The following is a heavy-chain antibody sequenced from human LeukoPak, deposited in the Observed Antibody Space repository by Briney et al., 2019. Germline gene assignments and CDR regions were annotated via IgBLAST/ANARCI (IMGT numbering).Heavy chain of an antibody. CDR2: IIPIFGTA. CDR1: GGTFSSYA. J-gene: IGHJ5*02. CDR3: ARAEQWLVPVLGWFDP. Sequence: GASVKVSCKASGGTFSSYAISWVRQAPGQGLEWMGGIIPIFGTANYAQKFQGRVTITADESTSTAYMELRSLRSDDTAVYYCARAEQWLVPVLGWFDPWGQGTLVTVSS. D-gene: IGHD6-19*01. V-gene: IGHV1-69*13.